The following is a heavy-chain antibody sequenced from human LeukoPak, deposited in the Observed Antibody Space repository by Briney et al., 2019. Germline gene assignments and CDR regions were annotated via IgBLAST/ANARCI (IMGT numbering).Heavy chain of an antibody. Sequence: SETLSLTCAVYGGSFSGYYWSWIRQPPGKGLEWIGEINHSGSTNYNPSLKSRVTISVDTSKNQFSLKLSSVTAADTAIYYCAKVGDRTSYYYGSGEESDFWGQGTLVTVSS. CDR2: INHSGST. CDR3: AKVGDRTSYYYGSGEESDF. D-gene: IGHD3-10*01. J-gene: IGHJ4*02. CDR1: GGSFSGYY. V-gene: IGHV4-34*01.